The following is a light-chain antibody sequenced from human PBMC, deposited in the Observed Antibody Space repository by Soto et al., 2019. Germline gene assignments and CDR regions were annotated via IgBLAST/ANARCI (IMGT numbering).Light chain of an antibody. CDR3: NSYTSSSRV. CDR1: SSDVGGYNY. J-gene: IGLJ1*01. V-gene: IGLV2-14*01. CDR2: EVS. Sequence: QSALTQPASVSGSPGQSITISCTGTSSDVGGYNYVSWYQHHPGKAPKLMIYEVSKRPSGVSNRFSGSKSGNTASLTISGLQAEDEADYYCNSYTSSSRVFGTGTNVTVL.